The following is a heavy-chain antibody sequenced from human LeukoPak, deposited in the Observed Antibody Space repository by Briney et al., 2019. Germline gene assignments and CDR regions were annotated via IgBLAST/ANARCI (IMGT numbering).Heavy chain of an antibody. V-gene: IGHV4-30-2*01. CDR3: ARQNHYYDSGSSSPMDV. J-gene: IGHJ6*02. CDR1: GGSISSGGYY. D-gene: IGHD3-10*01. Sequence: SQTLSLTCTVSGGSISSGGYYWSWIRQPPGKGLEWIGYIYHSGSTYYNPSLKSRVTISVDRSKNQFSLKLSSVTAADTAVYYCARQNHYYDSGSSSPMDVWGQGTTVTVSS. CDR2: IYHSGST.